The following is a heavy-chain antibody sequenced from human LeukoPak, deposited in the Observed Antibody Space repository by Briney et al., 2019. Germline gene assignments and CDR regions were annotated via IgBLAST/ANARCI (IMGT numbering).Heavy chain of an antibody. Sequence: SETLSLTCTVSGGSISSYHWSWIRQPPGKGLEWIGDIYSSGSTHYNPSLKSRVTISVDNSKNQFSLKLSSVTAADTAVYYCARRTSGYSHFDYWGQGTLVTVSS. CDR1: GGSISSYH. CDR3: ARRTSGYSHFDY. CDR2: IYSSGST. V-gene: IGHV4-4*09. D-gene: IGHD3-22*01. J-gene: IGHJ4*02.